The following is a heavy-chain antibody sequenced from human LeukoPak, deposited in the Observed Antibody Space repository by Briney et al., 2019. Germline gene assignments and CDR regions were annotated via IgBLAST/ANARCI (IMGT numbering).Heavy chain of an antibody. CDR2: IYNGGII. V-gene: IGHV4-4*07. CDR3: ARDSGTTEEVKFDP. J-gene: IGHJ5*02. Sequence: SETLSLTCPVSGDSISRYYWSWIRQPAGKGLEWIGRIYNGGIITYNPSLKSRVTMSIDTSNNQFSLRLRFVTAADTAVYYCARDSGTTEEVKFDPWGQGTLVTVSS. D-gene: IGHD3-10*01. CDR1: GDSISRYY.